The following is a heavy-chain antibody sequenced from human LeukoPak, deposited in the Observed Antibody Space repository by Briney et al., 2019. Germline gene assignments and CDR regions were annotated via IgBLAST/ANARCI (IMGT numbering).Heavy chain of an antibody. J-gene: IGHJ4*02. Sequence: QTGGSLRLSCAASGFTFNNYAMSWVRQAPGKGLEWVSAISGSGGSTYYADSVKGRFTISRDNSKNPLYLQMNSLRAEDTAVYYCAKASAMIVVVSKHFDYWGQGTLVTVSS. CDR2: ISGSGGST. V-gene: IGHV3-23*01. D-gene: IGHD3-22*01. CDR1: GFTFNNYA. CDR3: AKASAMIVVVSKHFDY.